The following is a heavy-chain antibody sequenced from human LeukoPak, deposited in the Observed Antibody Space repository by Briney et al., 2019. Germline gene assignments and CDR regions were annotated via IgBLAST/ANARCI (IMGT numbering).Heavy chain of an antibody. V-gene: IGHV4-59*08. CDR2: IYYSGST. J-gene: IGHJ6*02. D-gene: IGHD5-12*01. CDR3: ARTRGYSGYAPHYYYYYGMDV. Sequence: SETLSLTCTVSGGSISSYYWSCIRQPPGKGLEWIGYIYYSGSTNYNPSLKSRVTISVDTSKNQFSLKLSSVTAADTPVYYCARTRGYSGYAPHYYYYYGMDVWGQGTTVTVSS. CDR1: GGSISSYY.